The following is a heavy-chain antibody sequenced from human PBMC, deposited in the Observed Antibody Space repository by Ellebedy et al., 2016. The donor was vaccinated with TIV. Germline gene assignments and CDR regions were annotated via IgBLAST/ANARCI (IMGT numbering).Heavy chain of an antibody. CDR2: IIPIFGRP. D-gene: IGHD2-15*01. CDR1: GDTFSRYA. V-gene: IGHV1-69*13. J-gene: IGHJ6*02. Sequence: SVKVSCXASGDTFSRYAINWVRQAPGQGLAWVGGIIPIFGRPTYAQNFQGRVTITADESTSTAYMELSSLRSEDTAMYYCARDTFGYCSGGSCYGMDLWGQGTTVTVSS. CDR3: ARDTFGYCSGGSCYGMDL.